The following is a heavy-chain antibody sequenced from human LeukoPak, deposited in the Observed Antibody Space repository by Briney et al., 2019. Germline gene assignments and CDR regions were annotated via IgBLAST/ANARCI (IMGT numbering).Heavy chain of an antibody. Sequence: GPSVKLACKASGYTFTSYVISWVRQAPGQGLEWMGWIRAYNGNTNYAQKLQGRVTMTTDTSTSTAYMELRSLRSDDTAVYYCARDQEQLVVVVPAAINYYWGEGTLVTVSS. J-gene: IGHJ4*02. CDR2: IRAYNGNT. V-gene: IGHV1-18*01. CDR3: ARDQEQLVVVVPAAINYY. D-gene: IGHD2-2*02. CDR1: GYTFTSYV.